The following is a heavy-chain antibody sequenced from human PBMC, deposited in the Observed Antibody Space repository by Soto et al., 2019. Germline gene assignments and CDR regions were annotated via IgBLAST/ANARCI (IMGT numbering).Heavy chain of an antibody. CDR1: GFTFSSYA. Sequence: PGGSLRLSFAASGFTFSSYAMSWVRQAPGKGLEWVSVISGSGSNTHSVDSVKGRFTISRDNSKNTLYLQMNSLRAEDTAVYYCAKTKSGYSLSRGYYYYGMDVWGRGTTVTVSS. CDR3: AKTKSGYSLSRGYYYYGMDV. J-gene: IGHJ6*02. V-gene: IGHV3-23*01. CDR2: ISGSGSNT. D-gene: IGHD5-12*01.